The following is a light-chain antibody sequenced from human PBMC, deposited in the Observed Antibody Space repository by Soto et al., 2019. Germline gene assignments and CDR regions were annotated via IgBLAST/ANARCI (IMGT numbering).Light chain of an antibody. J-gene: IGLJ1*01. CDR3: NSYTSSSTYV. Sequence: QSVLTQPASVSGSPGQSITISCTGTSSDVGGFNYVSWYQQHPGKAPKLMIYDVTNRPSGVSYRFSGSKSGNTASLTISGLQAEDEADYYCNSYTSSSTYVFGTGTQLPVL. V-gene: IGLV2-14*03. CDR2: DVT. CDR1: SSDVGGFNY.